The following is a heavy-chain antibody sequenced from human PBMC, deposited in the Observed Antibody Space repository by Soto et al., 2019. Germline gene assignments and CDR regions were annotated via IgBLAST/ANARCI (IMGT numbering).Heavy chain of an antibody. V-gene: IGHV3-30*18. D-gene: IGHD6-19*01. CDR2: ISYDGSNK. CDR1: GFTFSSYG. J-gene: IGHJ4*02. Sequence: GGSLRLSCAASGFTFSSYGMHWVRQAPGKGLEWVAVISYDGSNKYYADSVKGRFTISRDNSKNTLYLQMNSLRAEDTAVYYCAKVPRIAVAGSWDYFDYWGQGTLVTVSS. CDR3: AKVPRIAVAGSWDYFDY.